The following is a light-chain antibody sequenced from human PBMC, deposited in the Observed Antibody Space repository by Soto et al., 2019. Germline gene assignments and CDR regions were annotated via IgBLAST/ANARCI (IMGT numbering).Light chain of an antibody. CDR1: TLENKY. J-gene: IGLJ1*01. V-gene: IGLV3-1*01. CDR3: QAWYSIKYV. Sequence: SYELTKTPSVSVSPGQTASITCARDTLENKYACWYHHRPGQSPVLVIYEDNVRPSGITERFSGSKAGNTATLTISGTQAMDEADYYCQAWYSIKYVFGPGTKVTVL. CDR2: EDN.